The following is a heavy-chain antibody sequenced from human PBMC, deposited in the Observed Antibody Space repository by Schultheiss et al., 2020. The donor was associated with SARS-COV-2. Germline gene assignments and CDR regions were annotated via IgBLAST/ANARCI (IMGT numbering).Heavy chain of an antibody. CDR3: ARATRGGDCYYDY. CDR1: GFTFSSYA. J-gene: IGHJ4*02. V-gene: IGHV3-64*02. D-gene: IGHD2-21*02. CDR2: ISSNGGST. Sequence: GGSLRLSCAAPGFTFSSYAMHWVRQAPGKGLEYVSAISSNGGSTYYADSVKGRFTISRDNSKNTLYLQMGSLRAEDMAVYYCARATRGGDCYYDYWGQGTLVTVSS.